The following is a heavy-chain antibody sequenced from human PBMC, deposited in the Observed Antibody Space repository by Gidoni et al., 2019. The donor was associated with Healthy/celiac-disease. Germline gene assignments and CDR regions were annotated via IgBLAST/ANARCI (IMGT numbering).Heavy chain of an antibody. CDR3: ARDRVVAAAAGTDFDY. CDR2: INPSGGST. D-gene: IGHD6-13*01. Sequence: QVQLVQSGAEVKKPGASVKVSCKASGYTFTSYYMPWVRQAPGQGLEWMGIINPSGGSTSYAQKFQGRVTMTRDTSTSTVYMELSSLRSEDTAVYYCARDRVVAAAAGTDFDYWGQGTLVTVSS. V-gene: IGHV1-46*01. CDR1: GYTFTSYY. J-gene: IGHJ4*02.